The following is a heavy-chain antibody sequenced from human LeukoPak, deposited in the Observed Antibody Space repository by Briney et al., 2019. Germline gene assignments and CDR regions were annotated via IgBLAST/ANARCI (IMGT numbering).Heavy chain of an antibody. CDR3: ARADSTNAVGGFDI. J-gene: IGHJ3*02. CDR1: GFTVSSNY. Sequence: PGGSLRLSCAASGFTVSSNYMSWVRQAPGKGLEGVSVIYSGGSTYYADSVKGRFTISRDNSKNTLYLQMNSLRAEDTAVYYCARADSTNAVGGFDIWGQGTMVTVSP. V-gene: IGHV3-66*01. D-gene: IGHD2-2*01. CDR2: IYSGGST.